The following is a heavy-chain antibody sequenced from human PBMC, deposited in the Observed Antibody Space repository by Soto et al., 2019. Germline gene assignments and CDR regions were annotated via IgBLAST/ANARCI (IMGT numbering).Heavy chain of an antibody. J-gene: IGHJ6*02. CDR3: ARGYCGGDCFPNDYYYGMDV. Sequence: QVQLQQSGPGLVKPSQTLSLTCAISGDSVSTNSAAWNWIRQSPSRGLEWLGRTYYRSKWYNDYALSVKSRISISPDTSKNQFSLQLNSLTPEDTAAYYCARGYCGGDCFPNDYYYGMDVWGQGTTVTVSS. V-gene: IGHV6-1*01. CDR2: TYYRSKWYN. D-gene: IGHD2-21*02. CDR1: GDSVSTNSAA.